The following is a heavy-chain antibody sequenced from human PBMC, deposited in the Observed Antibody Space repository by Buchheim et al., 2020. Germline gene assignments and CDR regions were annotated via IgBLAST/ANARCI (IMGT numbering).Heavy chain of an antibody. Sequence: EVQLVESGGGLVQPGGSLRLSCAASGFTFSSYWMSWVRQAPGKGLEWVANIKQDGSEKYYVDSVKGRFTISRDNAKNSLYLQMNSLRAEDTAVYYCARDLGLYDSSGYYPFDYWDQGTL. CDR2: IKQDGSEK. V-gene: IGHV3-7*03. D-gene: IGHD3-22*01. CDR1: GFTFSSYW. CDR3: ARDLGLYDSSGYYPFDY. J-gene: IGHJ4*02.